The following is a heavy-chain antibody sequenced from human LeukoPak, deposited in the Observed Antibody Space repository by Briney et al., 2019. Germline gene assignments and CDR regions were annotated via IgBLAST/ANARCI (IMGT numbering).Heavy chain of an antibody. CDR1: GYTYTTDG. V-gene: IGHV1-18*01. CDR2: IDTYSGKT. Sequence: ASVEVSCKASGYTYTTDGISWVRQAPGQGLEWMGWIDTYSGKTYYAQKFQGRVTMPSDTSTSTAYMELRSLRSDDTAVYYCARDRGIAEADSFDPWGQGTLVTVSS. CDR3: ARDRGIAEADSFDP. J-gene: IGHJ5*02. D-gene: IGHD6-13*01.